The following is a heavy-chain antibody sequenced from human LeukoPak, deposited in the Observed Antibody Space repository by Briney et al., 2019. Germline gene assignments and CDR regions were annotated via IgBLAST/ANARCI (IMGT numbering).Heavy chain of an antibody. CDR3: ARAASVLLWFGELSPNYYYGMDV. J-gene: IGHJ6*04. CDR2: IYYSRST. Sequence: SETLSLTCTVSGGSISSYYLSWIRQPPGKGLEWVGYIYYSRSTNYNPSLKSRVTISVDTSKHQFPLKLSSVTAADTALYYCARAASVLLWFGELSPNYYYGMDVWGKGTTVTVPS. V-gene: IGHV4-59*01. CDR1: GGSISSYY. D-gene: IGHD3-10*01.